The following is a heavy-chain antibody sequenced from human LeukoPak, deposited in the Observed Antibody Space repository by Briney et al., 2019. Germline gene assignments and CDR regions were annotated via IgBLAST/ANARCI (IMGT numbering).Heavy chain of an antibody. Sequence: SETLSLTRTVSGGSISSYYWSWIRQPPGKGLEWIGYIYYSGSTNYNPSLKSRVTISVDTSKNQFSLKLSSVTAADTAVYYCARDYSSSWNYFDYWGQGTLVTVSS. D-gene: IGHD6-13*01. CDR2: IYYSGST. CDR1: GGSISSYY. J-gene: IGHJ4*02. CDR3: ARDYSSSWNYFDY. V-gene: IGHV4-59*01.